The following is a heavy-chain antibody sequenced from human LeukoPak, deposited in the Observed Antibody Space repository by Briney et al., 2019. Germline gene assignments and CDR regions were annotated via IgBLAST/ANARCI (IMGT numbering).Heavy chain of an antibody. V-gene: IGHV4-39*01. D-gene: IGHD3-3*01. CDR3: ARSTNIGVVIQFNWFDP. Sequence: SETLSLTCTVSGGSISSSSYYWGWIRQPPGKGLEWIGRIYYNGNTYYNPSLKTRVTISVDTSKNQFSLKLSSVTAADTAVYYCARSTNIGVVIQFNWFDPWGQGTLVSVSS. CDR1: GGSISSSSYY. J-gene: IGHJ5*02. CDR2: IYYNGNT.